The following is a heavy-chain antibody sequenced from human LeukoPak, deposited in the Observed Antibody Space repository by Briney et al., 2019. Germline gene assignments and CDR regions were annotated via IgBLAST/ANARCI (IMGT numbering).Heavy chain of an antibody. Sequence: PSETLSLTCAVYGGSFSGYYWSWIRQPPGKGLEWIGEINHSGSTNYNPSLKSRVTISVDTSKNQFSLKLSSVTAADTAVYYCARGRGSFYYYYYMDVWGKGTTVTVS. V-gene: IGHV4-34*01. J-gene: IGHJ6*03. CDR2: INHSGST. CDR3: ARGRGSFYYYYYMDV. D-gene: IGHD3-10*01. CDR1: GGSFSGYY.